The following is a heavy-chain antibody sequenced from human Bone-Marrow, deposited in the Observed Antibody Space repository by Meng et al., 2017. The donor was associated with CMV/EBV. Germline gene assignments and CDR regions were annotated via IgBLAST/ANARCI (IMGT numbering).Heavy chain of an antibody. CDR2: IIPIFGTA. Sequence: SVKVSCKASGGTFSSYAISWVRQAPGQGLEWMGGIIPIFGTANYAQKFQGRVTITTDESTSTAYMELSSLRSEDTAVYYCARSEYCSSTRCYTPRLSYYYYGMDVWGQGPTVNVSS. V-gene: IGHV1-69*05. D-gene: IGHD2-2*01. CDR1: GGTFSSYA. J-gene: IGHJ6*02. CDR3: ARSEYCSSTRCYTPRLSYYYYGMDV.